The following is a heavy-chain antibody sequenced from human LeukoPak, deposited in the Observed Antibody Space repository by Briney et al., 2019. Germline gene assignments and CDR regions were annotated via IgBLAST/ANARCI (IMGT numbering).Heavy chain of an antibody. V-gene: IGHV3-33*01. Sequence: GRSLRLSCAASGFIFSSYAMHWVRQAPGKGLEWVAVIWYDGSNKYYADSVKGRFTISRDNSKNALYLQMNSLRAEDTAVYYCARDVTGTIAYYFDYWGQGTLVTVSS. J-gene: IGHJ4*02. CDR3: ARDVTGTIAYYFDY. CDR2: IWYDGSNK. D-gene: IGHD1-20*01. CDR1: GFIFSSYA.